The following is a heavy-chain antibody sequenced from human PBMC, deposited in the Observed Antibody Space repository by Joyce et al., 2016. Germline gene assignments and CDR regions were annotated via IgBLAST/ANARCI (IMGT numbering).Heavy chain of an antibody. J-gene: IGHJ6*02. CDR2: ISRSGSTT. CDR1: GFTFSGDW. D-gene: IGHD3-22*01. V-gene: IGHV3-74*01. Sequence: EVQLVESGGGLLQPGGSLRLSCAASGFTFSGDWMNWVRQAPGKGLGWVARISRSGSTTAYADSVKGRCTITRDNAKGKLYLLLDSLRVEDTAVYYCARNWEGFLDSSGDYNYYYGMDVWGQGTSVTVSS. CDR3: ARNWEGFLDSSGDYNYYYGMDV.